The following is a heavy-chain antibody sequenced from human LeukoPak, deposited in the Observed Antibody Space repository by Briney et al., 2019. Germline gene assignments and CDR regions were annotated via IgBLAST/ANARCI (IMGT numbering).Heavy chain of an antibody. CDR3: ARYPGRVGDDDY. Sequence: GGSLRLSCAASGFTFSSYSMNWVRQAPGKGLEWVSSISSSSSYIYYPDSVKGRFTISIHNAKNSLYLQMDSRRAEDTAVYYCARYPGRVGDDDYWGQGTLVTVSS. CDR2: ISSSSSYI. V-gene: IGHV3-21*01. D-gene: IGHD3-10*01. J-gene: IGHJ4*02. CDR1: GFTFSSYS.